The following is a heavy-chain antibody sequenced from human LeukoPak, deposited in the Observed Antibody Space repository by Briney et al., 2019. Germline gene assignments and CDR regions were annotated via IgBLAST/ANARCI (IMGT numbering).Heavy chain of an antibody. CDR1: GGSISGYY. V-gene: IGHV4-4*09. CDR3: ARAIGRGPFDY. J-gene: IGHJ4*02. Sequence: PSETLSLTCNVSGGSISGYYWSWIRQPPGKGLEWIGYIYSTGSTNYNPSLKSRVTISVDTSKNQFSLKLSSVTAADTAVYYCARAIGRGPFDYWGQGTLVTVSS. CDR2: IYSTGST.